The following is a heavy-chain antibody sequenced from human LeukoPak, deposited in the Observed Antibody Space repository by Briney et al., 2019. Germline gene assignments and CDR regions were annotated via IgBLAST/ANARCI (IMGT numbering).Heavy chain of an antibody. Sequence: SQTLSLTCAISVDSVSINSAVWNWIRRAPSIGLEWLGRTYQRSKWYNDYAVSVKSRITINPDISKNQFSLQLNSVTPEDTAVYYCARSPSPYSSGWYFDYWGQGTLVTVSS. CDR1: VDSVSINSAV. V-gene: IGHV6-1*01. CDR3: ARSPSPYSSGWYFDY. CDR2: TYQRSKWYN. D-gene: IGHD6-19*01. J-gene: IGHJ4*02.